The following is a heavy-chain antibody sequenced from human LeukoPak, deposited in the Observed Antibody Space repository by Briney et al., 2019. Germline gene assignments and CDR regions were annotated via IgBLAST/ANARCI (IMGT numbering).Heavy chain of an antibody. CDR3: VKVTAAGFVDH. CDR2: ISSSGSTI. D-gene: IGHD6-13*01. V-gene: IGHV3-11*01. CDR1: GFTFSDYY. J-gene: IGHJ4*02. Sequence: GRSLRLSCAASGFTFSDYYMSWIRQAPGKGLEWVSYISSSGSTIYYADSVKGRFTISRDNAKNSLYLQMNSLGAEDTAFYYCVKVTAAGFVDHWGQGTLVTVSS.